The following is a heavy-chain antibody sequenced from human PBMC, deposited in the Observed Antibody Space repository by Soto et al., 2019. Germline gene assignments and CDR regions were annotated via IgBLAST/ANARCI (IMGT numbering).Heavy chain of an antibody. V-gene: IGHV3-23*01. J-gene: IGHJ4*02. Sequence: EMQLLESGGGLVQPGGSLRLSCAASGFTFSNFAMSWVRQAPGKGLEWVSLISGSGASTSYADSVKGRFTVSRDNSKNTLYLQMNTLRADDTAVYYCAIDRSYSSDWAVTPFDYWGQGTLVPVSS. CDR3: AIDRSYSSDWAVTPFDY. CDR1: GFTFSNFA. CDR2: ISGSGAST. D-gene: IGHD6-19*01.